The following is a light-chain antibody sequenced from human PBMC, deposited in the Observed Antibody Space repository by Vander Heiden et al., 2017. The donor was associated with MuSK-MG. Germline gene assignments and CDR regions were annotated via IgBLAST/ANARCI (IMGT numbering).Light chain of an antibody. Sequence: IQMTQSPSTLSASVGDRVTITCRASQSISSWLAWDQQKPGKAPKLLIYKASSLESGVPSRFSGSGSGTEFTLTISSLQPDDFATYYCQQYNSYSTWTFGQGTKVEIK. CDR3: QQYNSYSTWT. CDR2: KAS. V-gene: IGKV1-5*03. CDR1: QSISSW. J-gene: IGKJ1*01.